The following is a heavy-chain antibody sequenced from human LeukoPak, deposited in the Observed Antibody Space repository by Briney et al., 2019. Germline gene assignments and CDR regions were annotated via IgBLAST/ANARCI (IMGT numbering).Heavy chain of an antibody. CDR3: ASHPGIAVAGLDY. J-gene: IGHJ4*02. Sequence: SVKVSCKASGGTFSSYAISLVRQAPGQGPEGMGGVIPIFGTANYAQQFQGRVTITADESTRTAYMELSSLRSEDAGVYFCASHPGIAVAGLDYWGQGTLVIVSS. D-gene: IGHD6-19*01. V-gene: IGHV1-69*01. CDR1: GGTFSSYA. CDR2: VIPIFGTA.